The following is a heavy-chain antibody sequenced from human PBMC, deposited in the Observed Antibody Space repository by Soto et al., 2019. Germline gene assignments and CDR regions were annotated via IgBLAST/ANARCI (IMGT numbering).Heavy chain of an antibody. Sequence: PSXTLSLTFTVSGGSIRSYYWSWIRQPPGKGLEWIGYIYYSGSTNYNPSLKRRVTISVDTSKNQFSLKLSSVTAADTAVYYCARQGRATMVLYAFDIWGQGTMVTVSS. CDR3: ARQGRATMVLYAFDI. D-gene: IGHD5-12*01. CDR1: GGSIRSYY. V-gene: IGHV4-59*08. CDR2: IYYSGST. J-gene: IGHJ3*02.